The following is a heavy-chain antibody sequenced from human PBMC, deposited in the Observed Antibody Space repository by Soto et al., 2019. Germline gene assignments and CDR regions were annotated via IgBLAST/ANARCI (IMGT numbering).Heavy chain of an antibody. V-gene: IGHV3-74*01. D-gene: IGHD3-22*01. CDR3: ARGLRDYYDSSGSDYVGY. J-gene: IGHJ4*02. CDR2: INSDGSST. CDR1: GFTFSSYW. Sequence: GGSLRLSCAASGFTFSSYWMHWVRQAPGKGLVWVSRINSDGSSTSYADSVKGRFTVSRDNAKNTLYLQMNSLRAEDTAVYYCARGLRDYYDSSGSDYVGYWGQGTLVTVSS.